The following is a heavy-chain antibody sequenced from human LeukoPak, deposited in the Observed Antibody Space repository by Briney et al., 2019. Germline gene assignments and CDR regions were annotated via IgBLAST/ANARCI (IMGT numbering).Heavy chain of an antibody. V-gene: IGHV3-15*01. CDR1: GFTFSNAW. CDR3: TTDHPPSYDSSGYYYAHKYYYGMDV. CDR2: IKSKTDGGTT. J-gene: IGHJ6*02. Sequence: GGSLRLSCAASGFTFSNAWMSWVRQAPGKGLEWVGRIKSKTDGGTTDYAAPVKGRFTISRDDSKNTLYLQMNSLKTEDTAVYYCTTDHPPSYDSSGYYYAHKYYYGMDVWGQGTTVTVSS. D-gene: IGHD3-22*01.